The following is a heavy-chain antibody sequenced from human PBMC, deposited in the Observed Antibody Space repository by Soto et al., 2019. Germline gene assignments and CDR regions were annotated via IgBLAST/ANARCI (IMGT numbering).Heavy chain of an antibody. J-gene: IGHJ4*02. Sequence: GXSVKVCGKASGVAFITYDGRWVRQAAGQGLEWMGWMNPNNGNAGFAQKFRGRINMTRNTSISTDYLELSSLRSDDSAVYFCARRKERSGPYYLDIWGQGTQVTVPS. D-gene: IGHD6-25*01. CDR1: GVAFITYD. CDR3: ARRKERSGPYYLDI. V-gene: IGHV1-8*01. CDR2: MNPNNGNA.